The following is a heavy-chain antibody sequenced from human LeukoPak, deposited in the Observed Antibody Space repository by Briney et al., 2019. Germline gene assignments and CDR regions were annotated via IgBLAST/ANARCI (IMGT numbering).Heavy chain of an antibody. Sequence: SETLSLTCGVSGGSISGSNWWNWVRQGPGKGLECIGEIYRAGSTSNYNPSLKNRVSISVDESKNQFALKLSSATVADTGVYYCARKTYDSTGLTPFTGVFNIWGQGTIVTVSS. J-gene: IGHJ3*02. V-gene: IGHV4-4*02. CDR2: IYRAGSTS. CDR3: ARKTYDSTGLTPFTGVFNI. CDR1: GGSISGSNW. D-gene: IGHD3-22*01.